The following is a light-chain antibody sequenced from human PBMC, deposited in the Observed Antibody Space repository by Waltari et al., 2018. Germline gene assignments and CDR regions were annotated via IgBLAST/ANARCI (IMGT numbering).Light chain of an antibody. CDR1: QGIGTS. J-gene: IGKJ4*01. V-gene: IGKV1-9*01. CDR3: QQIYNYPLT. CDR2: ATS. Sequence: DIQLTQSPSFLPAFVGDTATLTCRASQGIGTSLAWYQQKPGKAPNLLIYATSTLYDGVPSRFSGGGSGTEFTLTINSLQPEDFATYYCQQIYNYPLTFGGGSKVEIK.